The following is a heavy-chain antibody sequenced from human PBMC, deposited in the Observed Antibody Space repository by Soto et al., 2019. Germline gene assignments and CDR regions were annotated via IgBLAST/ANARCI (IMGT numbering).Heavy chain of an antibody. D-gene: IGHD7-27*01. V-gene: IGHV3-30*03. CDR2: VSHDGRNI. CDR3: ATGGRQCPVTSDFTY. CDR1: GFTFSDYA. Sequence: VQLVESGGGVVQPGRSLRLSCAASGFTFSDYAMNWVRQAPGKGLEWVADVSHDGRNIHYADSVKGRFTISRDSSKNTGTLEMTNLRAEETAVYYCATGGRQCPVTSDFTYGGQGARVPVSS. J-gene: IGHJ4*02.